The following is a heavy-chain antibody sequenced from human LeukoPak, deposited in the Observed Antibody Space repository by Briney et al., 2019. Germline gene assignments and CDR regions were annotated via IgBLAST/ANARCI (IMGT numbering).Heavy chain of an antibody. CDR2: IYCSGST. CDR1: GGSISSGDYY. Sequence: SQTLSLTCTVSGGSISSGDYYWSWIRQPPGKGLEWIGYIYCSGSTYYNPSLKSRVTISVDTSKNQFSLKLSSVTAADTAVYYCARASSTSLYFDYWGQGTLVTVSS. V-gene: IGHV4-30-4*08. D-gene: IGHD2-2*01. J-gene: IGHJ4*02. CDR3: ARASSTSLYFDY.